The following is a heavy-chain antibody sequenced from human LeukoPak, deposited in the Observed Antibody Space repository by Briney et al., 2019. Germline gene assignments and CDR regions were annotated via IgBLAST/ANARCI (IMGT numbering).Heavy chain of an antibody. Sequence: PGGPLRLSCAASGFPFNSIAMTWVPQAPGKGREWVTTIRSNGETAYNADSVRGRFAISRDNSKNGLFLQMNSLRVEDTARYYCVKGQELDDGVFDSWGQGALVTVSS. J-gene: IGHJ4*02. V-gene: IGHV3-23*01. CDR3: VKGQELDDGVFDS. CDR1: GFPFNSIA. CDR2: IRSNGETA. D-gene: IGHD1-1*01.